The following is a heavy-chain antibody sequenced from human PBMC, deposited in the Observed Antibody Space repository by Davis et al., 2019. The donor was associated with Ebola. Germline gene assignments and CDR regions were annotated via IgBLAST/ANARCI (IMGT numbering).Heavy chain of an antibody. Sequence: PGGSLRLSCAASGFTFSSYSMNWVRQAPGKGLEWVSSISSSSSYIYYADSVKGRFTISRDNAKNSLYLQMNSLRVEDTAFYYCAARYCSSTKCQAFEYGGQGTLVTVSS. CDR2: ISSSSSYI. CDR3: AARYCSSTKCQAFEY. J-gene: IGHJ4*02. V-gene: IGHV3-21*04. D-gene: IGHD2-2*01. CDR1: GFTFSSYS.